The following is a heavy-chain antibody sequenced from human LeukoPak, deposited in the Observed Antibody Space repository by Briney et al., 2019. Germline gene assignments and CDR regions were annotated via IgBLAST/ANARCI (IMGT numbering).Heavy chain of an antibody. Sequence: ASGKLSGEAAGYTFTGYDIHWGRQAPGQGLEWMGWINPNSGGTNYAQKFPGRVTMTRDKSIRTAYIELRRLRSDDTAVYYCARSIAAAGMDAFDIWGQGTMLTVSS. V-gene: IGHV1-2*02. D-gene: IGHD6-13*01. CDR1: GYTFTGYD. J-gene: IGHJ3*02. CDR3: ARSIAAAGMDAFDI. CDR2: INPNSGGT.